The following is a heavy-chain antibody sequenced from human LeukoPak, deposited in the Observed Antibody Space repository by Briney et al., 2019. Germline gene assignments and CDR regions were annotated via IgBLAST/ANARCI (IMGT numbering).Heavy chain of an antibody. J-gene: IGHJ4*02. D-gene: IGHD6-13*01. Sequence: GESLQISCQGSGYRFTSYWIGWVRQMPGKGLEWMGIIYPGDSDTRYSPSFQGQVTISADKSISTAYLQWSSLKASDTAMYYCARRRGYSSSWVDYWGQGTLVTASS. CDR2: IYPGDSDT. CDR3: ARRRGYSSSWVDY. V-gene: IGHV5-51*01. CDR1: GYRFTSYW.